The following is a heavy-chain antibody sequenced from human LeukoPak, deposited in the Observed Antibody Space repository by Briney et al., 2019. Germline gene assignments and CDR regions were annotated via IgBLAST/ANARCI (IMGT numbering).Heavy chain of an antibody. V-gene: IGHV4-30-4*01. D-gene: IGHD4-17*01. Sequence: SQTLSLTCTVSGGSISSGDYYWSWIRQPPGKGLEWIGYIYYSGSTYYNPSLKSRVTISVYTSKNQFSLKLSSVTAADTAVYYCAIMGGDYGPFDYWGQGTLVTVSS. J-gene: IGHJ4*02. CDR1: GGSISSGDYY. CDR2: IYYSGST. CDR3: AIMGGDYGPFDY.